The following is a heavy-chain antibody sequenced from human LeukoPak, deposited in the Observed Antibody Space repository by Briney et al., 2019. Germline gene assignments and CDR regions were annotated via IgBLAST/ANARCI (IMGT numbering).Heavy chain of an antibody. CDR1: GLTFGTYG. CDR2: ITGSSTWT. D-gene: IGHD7-27*01. J-gene: IGHJ2*01. V-gene: IGHV3-23*01. Sequence: GGSLRPSCEASGLTFGTYGMTWVRQAPGKGPEWVSGITGSSTWTYYADSVRGRFTISRDNSKNTLHLQMNNLTADDTAIYYCARELVSLGTGYFDLWGRGTLVTVSS. CDR3: ARELVSLGTGYFDL.